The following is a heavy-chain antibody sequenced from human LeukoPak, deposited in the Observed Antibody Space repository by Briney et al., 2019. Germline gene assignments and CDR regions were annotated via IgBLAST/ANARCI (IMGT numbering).Heavy chain of an antibody. CDR2: IIPIFGTA. D-gene: IGHD2-2*01. V-gene: IGHV1-69*05. CDR1: GGTFSSYV. Sequence: ASVKVSCKASGGTFSSYVISWVRQAPGQGLEWMGGIIPIFGTANYVQKFQGRVTITTDESTSTAYMELSSLRSEDTAVYYCARAPRIGYCSSTSCYGYWFDPWGQGTLVTVSS. CDR3: ARAPRIGYCSSTSCYGYWFDP. J-gene: IGHJ5*02.